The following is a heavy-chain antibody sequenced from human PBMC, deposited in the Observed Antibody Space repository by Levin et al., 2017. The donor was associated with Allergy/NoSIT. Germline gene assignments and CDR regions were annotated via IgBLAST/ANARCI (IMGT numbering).Heavy chain of an antibody. CDR1: GDSISRGSYY. D-gene: IGHD3-10*01. V-gene: IGHV4-31*03. J-gene: IGHJ6*02. Sequence: SETLSLTCTVSGDSISRGSYYWTWIRPLPGMGLEWIGFIPHSGSSSYNPSLRSRLTLSLDTSKNQFSLKLASVTVADTAVYYCARDECAWFGECYGQDVWGQGTTVIVSS. CDR3: ARDECAWFGECYGQDV. CDR2: IPHSGSS.